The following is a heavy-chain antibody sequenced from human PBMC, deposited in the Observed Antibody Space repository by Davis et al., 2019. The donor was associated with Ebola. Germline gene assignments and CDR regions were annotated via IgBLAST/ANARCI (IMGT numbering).Heavy chain of an antibody. V-gene: IGHV1-18*04. D-gene: IGHD6-13*01. CDR2: ISAYNGNT. Sequence: ASVKVSCKASGYTFTSYGISWVRQAPGQGLEWMGWISAYNGNTNYAQKLQGRVTMTTDTSTSTAYMELRSLRSDDTAVYYCARDKRRGDSSSWYNWFDPWGQGTLVTVSS. CDR3: ARDKRRGDSSSWYNWFDP. J-gene: IGHJ5*02. CDR1: GYTFTSYG.